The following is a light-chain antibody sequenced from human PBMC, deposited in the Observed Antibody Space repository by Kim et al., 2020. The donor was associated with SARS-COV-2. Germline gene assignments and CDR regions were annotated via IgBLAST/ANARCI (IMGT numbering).Light chain of an antibody. V-gene: IGLV2-14*03. CDR1: NSDVGGYNH. CDR2: DVS. Sequence: QSALTQPASVSGSPGQSITISCTGTNSDVGGYNHVSWYQQHPGKAPKLMVYDVSQRPSGVSNRFSGSKSGNAASLTISGLQAEDEADYYCSSYTSSTTYVFGSGTKVTVL. J-gene: IGLJ1*01. CDR3: SSYTSSTTYV.